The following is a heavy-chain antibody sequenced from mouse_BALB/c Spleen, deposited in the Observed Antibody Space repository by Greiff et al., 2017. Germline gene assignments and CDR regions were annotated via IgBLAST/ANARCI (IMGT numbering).Heavy chain of an antibody. V-gene: IGHV3-2*02. Sequence: EVQLQESGPGLVKPSQSLSLTCTVTGYSITSDYAWNWIRQFPGNKLEWMGYISYSGSTSYNPSLKSRISITRDTSKNQFFLQLNSVTTEDTATYYCARDTTVVGYAMDYWGQGTSVTVSS. CDR3: ARDTTVVGYAMDY. D-gene: IGHD1-1*01. CDR2: ISYSGST. CDR1: GYSITSDYA. J-gene: IGHJ4*01.